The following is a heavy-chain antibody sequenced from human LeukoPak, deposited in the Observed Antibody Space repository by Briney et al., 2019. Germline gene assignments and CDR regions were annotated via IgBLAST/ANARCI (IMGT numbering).Heavy chain of an antibody. CDR1: GGTFSSYA. CDR3: ARETINSGTYSEALDY. Sequence: ASVKVSCKASGGTFSSYAISWVRQAPGQGLEWMGWINPDSGDTNYAQKFQGRVTMTRDTSISTAYMELSSLTSDDTAIYYCARETINSGTYSEALDYWGQGTLVTVSS. J-gene: IGHJ4*02. D-gene: IGHD1-26*01. CDR2: INPDSGDT. V-gene: IGHV1-2*02.